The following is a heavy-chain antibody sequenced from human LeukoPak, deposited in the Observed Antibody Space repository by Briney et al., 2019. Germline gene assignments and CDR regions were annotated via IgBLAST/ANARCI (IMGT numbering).Heavy chain of an antibody. CDR2: INSDGISM. CDR3: MRDYMGWFDP. CDR1: GFIFSSYW. J-gene: IGHJ5*02. V-gene: IGHV3-74*01. Sequence: GGSLRLSCAASGFIFSSYWMHWVRQAPGKGLVWVSRINSDGISMAYADSVRGRFTISRDNAKNTLYLQMNSLRAEDTAVNYCMRDYMGWFDPWGQGSLVTVSS. D-gene: IGHD3-10*01.